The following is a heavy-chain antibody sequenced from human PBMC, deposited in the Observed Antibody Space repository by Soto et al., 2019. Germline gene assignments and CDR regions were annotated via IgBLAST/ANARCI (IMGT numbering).Heavy chain of an antibody. Sequence: EVQLLESGGGLVQPGGSLRLSCAASGFTFSSYAMRWVRQAPVKGLEWVSAISGSGGSTYYADSVKGRFTISRDNSKNTLYLQMNSLRAEETAVYYCARRGSGSYYDYWGQGTLVTLSS. V-gene: IGHV3-23*01. CDR3: ARRGSGSYYDY. CDR1: GFTFSSYA. J-gene: IGHJ4*02. D-gene: IGHD1-26*01. CDR2: ISGSGGST.